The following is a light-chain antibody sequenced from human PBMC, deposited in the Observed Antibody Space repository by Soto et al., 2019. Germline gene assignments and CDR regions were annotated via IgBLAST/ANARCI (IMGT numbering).Light chain of an antibody. Sequence: QSVLTQPPSASGSPGQSVTISCTGTGSDVGAYNYVSWYRQYPGKAPKLVIFEVNKRPSGVPDRISGSKSGITASLTVSGLQAEDEADYYCCSYAGSNNYVFGTGTKATVL. CDR1: GSDVGAYNY. CDR2: EVN. CDR3: CSYAGSNNYV. V-gene: IGLV2-8*01. J-gene: IGLJ1*01.